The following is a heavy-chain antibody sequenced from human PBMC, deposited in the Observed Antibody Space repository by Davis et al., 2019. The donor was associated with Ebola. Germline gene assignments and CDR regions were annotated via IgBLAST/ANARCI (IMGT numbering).Heavy chain of an antibody. CDR2: IRSGGMT. V-gene: IGHV3-23*01. D-gene: IGHD2-15*01. Sequence: GESLKISCVVSGIKFNNYGFYWVRQAPGKGLEWVSGIRSGGMTHHADSVQGRFSISRDNSKNTVYLQMNRLRAEDTARYYCTKGSGRQRDPLFDSWGQGTQVTVSS. J-gene: IGHJ4*02. CDR1: GIKFNNYG. CDR3: TKGSGRQRDPLFDS.